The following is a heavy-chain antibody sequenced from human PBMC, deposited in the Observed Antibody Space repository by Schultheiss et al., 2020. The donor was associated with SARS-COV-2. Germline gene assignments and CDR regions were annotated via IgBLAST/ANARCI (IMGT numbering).Heavy chain of an antibody. CDR1: GGSISSGGYY. CDR2: IYYSGST. V-gene: IGHV4-61*08. J-gene: IGHJ4*02. Sequence: SETLSLTCTVSGGSISSGGYYWSWIRQHPGKGLEWIGYIYYSGSTKYNPSLESRVTISADTSKNQFSLKLTSVTAADTAVYYCAKAGGREQWLVWSFDYWGQGTLVTVSS. CDR3: AKAGGREQWLVWSFDY. D-gene: IGHD6-19*01.